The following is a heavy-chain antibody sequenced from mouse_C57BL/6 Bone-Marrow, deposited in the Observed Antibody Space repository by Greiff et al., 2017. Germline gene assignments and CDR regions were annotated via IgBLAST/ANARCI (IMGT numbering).Heavy chain of an antibody. V-gene: IGHV7-1*01. J-gene: IGHJ1*03. CDR2: SRNKANDYTT. D-gene: IGHD1-1*01. Sequence: EVQGVESGGGLVQSGRSLRLSCATSGFTFSDFYMEWVRQAPGKGLEWIAASRNKANDYTTEYSASVKGRFIVSRDTSQSILYLQMNALRAEDTAIYYCARDALVADWYFDVWGTGTTVTVSS. CDR1: GFTFSDFY. CDR3: ARDALVADWYFDV.